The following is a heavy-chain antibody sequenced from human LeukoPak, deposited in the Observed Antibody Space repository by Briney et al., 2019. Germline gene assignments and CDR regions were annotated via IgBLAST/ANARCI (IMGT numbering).Heavy chain of an antibody. CDR3: ATATVTHTRDP. D-gene: IGHD1-1*01. Sequence: ASVKVSCKASGYSFSDFYLNWVRQAPGQGLEWVGWINPYSDALIYAEKFQDRVTMTWDTSTATAYMELTRLTSDDTAVYYCATATVTHTRDPWGQGSLVTVSS. V-gene: IGHV1-2*02. CDR2: INPYSDAL. CDR1: GYSFSDFY. J-gene: IGHJ5*02.